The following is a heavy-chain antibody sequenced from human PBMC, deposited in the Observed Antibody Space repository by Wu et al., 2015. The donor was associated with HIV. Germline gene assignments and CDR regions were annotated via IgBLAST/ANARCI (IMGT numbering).Heavy chain of an antibody. Sequence: QVQLVQSGAEVKKPGASVKVSCKASGYTFTGYYIHWLRQAPGQGLEWMGWINPNSGGTNYAQKFQDRVTLTRDTSTTTVHMDLTRLNHDDTAVYYCARATILGVMIRFDPWGQGTLVIVSS. D-gene: IGHD3-3*01. J-gene: IGHJ5*02. CDR1: GYTFTGYY. CDR3: ARATILGVMIRFDP. CDR2: INPNSGGT. V-gene: IGHV1-2*02.